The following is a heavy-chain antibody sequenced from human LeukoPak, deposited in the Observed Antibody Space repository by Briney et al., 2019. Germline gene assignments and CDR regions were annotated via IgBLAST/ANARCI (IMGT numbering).Heavy chain of an antibody. CDR3: VRVGYGGLYDYVWGSNDY. D-gene: IGHD3-16*01. J-gene: IGHJ4*02. CDR1: GFTFSSYS. CDR2: ISSSSSYI. Sequence: GGSLRLSCAASGFTFSSYSMNWVRQAPGKGLEWVSSISSSSSYIYYADSVKGRFTISRDNAKNSLYLQMNSLRAEDTAVYYCVRVGYGGLYDYVWGSNDYWGQGTLVTVSS. V-gene: IGHV3-21*01.